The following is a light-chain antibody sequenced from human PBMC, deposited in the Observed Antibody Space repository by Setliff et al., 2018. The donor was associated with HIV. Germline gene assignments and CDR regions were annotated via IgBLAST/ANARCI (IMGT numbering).Light chain of an antibody. CDR3: SSYTDSATFV. CDR2: EVS. V-gene: IGLV2-14*01. CDR1: SSDIGGYNY. Sequence: QSALPQPASVSGSPGQSITISCTGTSSDIGGYNYVSWYQQLPGKAPKVLIYEVSNRPSGISNRFSGSKSGNTASLTISGLQAEDEADYYCSSYTDSATFVFGTGTKVTVL. J-gene: IGLJ1*01.